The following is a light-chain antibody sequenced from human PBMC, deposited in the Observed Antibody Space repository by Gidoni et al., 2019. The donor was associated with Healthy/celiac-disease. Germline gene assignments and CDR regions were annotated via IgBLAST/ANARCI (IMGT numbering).Light chain of an antibody. V-gene: IGKV2-28*01. Sequence: DIVMTQSPLSLPVTPGEPASISCRSSQSLLHSNGYNYLDWYLQKPGQSPQLLIYLGSNRASGVPDRFSGSGSGTDFTLKISRVEAEDVGVYYCMQALQTPPGETVGQGTKVEIK. CDR2: LGS. CDR3: MQALQTPPGET. CDR1: QSLLHSNGYNY. J-gene: IGKJ1*01.